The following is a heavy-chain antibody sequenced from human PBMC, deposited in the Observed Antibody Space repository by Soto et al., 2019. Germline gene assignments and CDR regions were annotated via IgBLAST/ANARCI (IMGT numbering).Heavy chain of an antibody. Sequence: SETLSLTCAVSGVSISSSNWWNWVRQPPGKGLEWIGEVFHSGNTNYNPSLKSRVTISADKSKNQFSLNVTSVTAADTAVYYCARVFTPNIEADGKFEYWGQGALVTVSS. V-gene: IGHV4-4*02. J-gene: IGHJ4*02. D-gene: IGHD6-13*01. CDR3: ARVFTPNIEADGKFEY. CDR2: VFHSGNT. CDR1: GVSISSSNW.